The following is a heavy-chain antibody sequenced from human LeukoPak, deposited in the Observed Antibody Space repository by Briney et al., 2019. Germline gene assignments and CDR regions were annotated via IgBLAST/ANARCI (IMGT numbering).Heavy chain of an antibody. CDR1: GESFSGYY. V-gene: IGHV4-34*01. J-gene: IGHJ4*02. CDR3: ASQTYYDFWSGYSHFDY. CDR2: INHSGSI. D-gene: IGHD3-3*01. Sequence: SETLSLTCAVYGESFSGYYWSWIRQPPGKGLTWIGEINHSGSINYNPSLKSRVTMSVDTSKNQFSLKLSSVTAADTAVYYCASQTYYDFWSGYSHFDYWGQGTLVTVSS.